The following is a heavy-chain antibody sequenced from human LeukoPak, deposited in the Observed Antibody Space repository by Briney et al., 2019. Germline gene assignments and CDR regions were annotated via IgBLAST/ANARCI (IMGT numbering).Heavy chain of an antibody. CDR1: GFTFSSFE. J-gene: IGHJ4*02. D-gene: IGHD4-11*01. CDR3: TRVLVRTTDYYFDY. V-gene: IGHV3-49*04. Sequence: PGGSLRLSCAASGFTFSSFEMSWVRQAPGKGLEWVGFIRTKAYGGTTQYAASVKSKFTISRDDSKSIAYLQMNSLKTEDTAVYFCTRVLVRTTDYYFDYWGQGTLVTVSS. CDR2: IRTKAYGGTT.